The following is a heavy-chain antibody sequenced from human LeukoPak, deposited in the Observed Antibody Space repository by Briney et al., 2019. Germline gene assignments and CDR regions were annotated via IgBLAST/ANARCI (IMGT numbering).Heavy chain of an antibody. CDR3: ARQIYCSGGSCYTTRVGWFDP. CDR1: GYSLTSYW. CDR2: IYPGDSDT. D-gene: IGHD2-15*01. V-gene: IGHV5-51*01. Sequence: GESLKISCKGSGYSLTSYWIGWVRQMPGKGLEWMGIIYPGDSDTRYSPSFQGQVTISADKPISTAYLQWSSLKASDTAMYYCARQIYCSGGSCYTTRVGWFDPWGQGTLVTVSS. J-gene: IGHJ5*02.